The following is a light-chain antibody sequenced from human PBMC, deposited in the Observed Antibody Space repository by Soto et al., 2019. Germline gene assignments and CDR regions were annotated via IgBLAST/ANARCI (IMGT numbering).Light chain of an antibody. V-gene: IGKV1-39*01. J-gene: IGKJ4*01. CDR1: QSVSNH. CDR3: QQSHSNIQDLT. Sequence: DLQMTQSPSSLSASVGDRVTITCRASQSVSNHLNWYQQKPGKAPKLLIYASSSLQSGVPSRFSVSGSGPDLTLTISSLQPEDFATYYCQQSHSNIQDLTFGGGTKVEIK. CDR2: ASS.